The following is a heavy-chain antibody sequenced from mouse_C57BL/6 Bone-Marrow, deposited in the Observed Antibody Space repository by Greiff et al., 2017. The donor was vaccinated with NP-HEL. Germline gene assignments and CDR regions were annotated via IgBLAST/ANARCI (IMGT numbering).Heavy chain of an antibody. J-gene: IGHJ2*01. CDR2: ISSGSSTI. D-gene: IGHD1-1*01. CDR1: GFTFSDYG. V-gene: IGHV5-17*01. Sequence: EVKLLESGGGLVKPGGSLKLSCAASGFTFSDYGMHWVRQAPEKGLEWVAYISSGSSTIYYADTVKGRFTISRDNAKNTLFLQMTSLRSEDTAMYYCARRLITTVSFDYWGQGTTLTVSS. CDR3: ARRLITTVSFDY.